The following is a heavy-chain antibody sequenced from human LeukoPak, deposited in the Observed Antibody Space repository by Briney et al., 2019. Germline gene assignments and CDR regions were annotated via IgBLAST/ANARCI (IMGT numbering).Heavy chain of an antibody. CDR3: ARRRYYDGSGYLE. D-gene: IGHD3-22*01. V-gene: IGHV4-39*01. J-gene: IGHJ1*01. CDR2: VYYSGRT. Sequence: SETLSLTCSVSGASVSRSDSYWDWIRQPPGKGLQWIGTVYYSGRTYYSPSLKSRVTMSGDTSNNQFSLNLRSVTAADTAVYYCARRRYYDGSGYLEWGQGTLLSVSS. CDR1: GASVSRSDSY.